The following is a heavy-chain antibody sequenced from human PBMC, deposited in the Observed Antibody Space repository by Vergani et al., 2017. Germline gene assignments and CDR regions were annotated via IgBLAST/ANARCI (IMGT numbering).Heavy chain of an antibody. J-gene: IGHJ5*02. D-gene: IGHD2-15*01. CDR2: IFSSGST. Sequence: QVRLQESGPGLVKPSQTLSLSCTVSGGSVRTSIGYYWTWIRQPAGKTLEWIGEIFSSGSTYYNPSLESRVTMSVDTSKSQFSLKLSSVTAADTAVYYCTRHWAVVAANNWFDPWGQGTLVTVSS. CDR1: GGSVRTSIGYY. CDR3: TRHWAVVAANNWFDP. V-gene: IGHV4-61*02.